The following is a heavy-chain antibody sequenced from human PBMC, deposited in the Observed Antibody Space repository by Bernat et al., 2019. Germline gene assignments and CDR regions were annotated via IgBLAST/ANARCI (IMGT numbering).Heavy chain of an antibody. V-gene: IGHV3-64*01. CDR2: ISSNGGST. Sequence: EVQLVESGGGLVQPGGSLRLSCAASGFTFSSYAMHWVRQAPGKGLEYVSAISSNGGSTYYANSVKGRFTISRDNSKNTLYLQMGSLRAEDMAVYYCARSRDGPYFDYWGQGTLVTVSS. CDR1: GFTFSSYA. D-gene: IGHD4-17*01. J-gene: IGHJ4*02. CDR3: ARSRDGPYFDY.